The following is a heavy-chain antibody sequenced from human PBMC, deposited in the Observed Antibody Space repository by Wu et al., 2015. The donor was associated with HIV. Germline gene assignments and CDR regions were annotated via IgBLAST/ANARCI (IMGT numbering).Heavy chain of an antibody. D-gene: IGHD2-2*02. V-gene: IGHV1-24*01. CDR2: FDPEDGET. Sequence: QVQLVQSGAEVKKPGASVKVSCKVSGYTLTELSMHWVRQAPGKGLEWMGGFDPEDGETIYAQKFQGRVTMTEDTSTDTAYMELSSLRSEDTAVYYCATDVNIVVVPAAIRTPSGAFDIWGQGTMVTVSS. CDR3: ATDVNIVVVPAAIRTPSGAFDI. CDR1: GYTLTELS. J-gene: IGHJ3*02.